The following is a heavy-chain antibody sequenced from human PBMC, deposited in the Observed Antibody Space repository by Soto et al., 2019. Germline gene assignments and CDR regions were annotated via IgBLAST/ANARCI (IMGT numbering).Heavy chain of an antibody. CDR2: IYYSGST. CDR1: GGSISSSSYY. CDR3: ARQRPHPLRGNGMDV. J-gene: IGHJ6*02. Sequence: QLQLQESGPGLVKPSEPLSLTCTVSGGSISSSSYYWGWIRQPPGKGLEWIGSIYYSGSTYYNPSLKRRVAISVDSSKNQFALKLSSVTAADTAVYYCARQRPHPLRGNGMDVWGQGTTVTVSS. D-gene: IGHD4-17*01. V-gene: IGHV4-39*01.